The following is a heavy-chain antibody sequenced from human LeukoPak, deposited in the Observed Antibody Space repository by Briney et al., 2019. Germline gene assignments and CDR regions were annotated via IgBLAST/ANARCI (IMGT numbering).Heavy chain of an antibody. CDR2: ISWNSGDI. Sequence: GRSLRLSCAASGFNFDGYAMHWVRQAPGKGLEWVSGISWNSGDIGYADPVKGRFTISKDNAKNGLYLQMNSLRPEDTALYYCVKVSRWRYEPLDIWGQGTMVTVSS. V-gene: IGHV3-9*01. D-gene: IGHD2-2*01. J-gene: IGHJ3*02. CDR3: VKVSRWRYEPLDI. CDR1: GFNFDGYA.